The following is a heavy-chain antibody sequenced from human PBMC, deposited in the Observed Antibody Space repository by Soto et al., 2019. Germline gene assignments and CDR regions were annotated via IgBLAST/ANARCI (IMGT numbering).Heavy chain of an antibody. CDR2: VNNDGTDT. V-gene: IGHV3-74*03. CDR3: ARGGLQHALDV. Sequence: EVQLVESGGGLVQSGGSLRLSCAASGFTFSNYWMYWVRQAPGKGLVWVSRVNNDGTDTTHADSVKGRFTISRDNAENTLYLLMNSLRAEDTAVYYCARGGLQHALDVWGQGSTVTVSS. CDR1: GFTFSNYW. J-gene: IGHJ6*02. D-gene: IGHD6-13*01.